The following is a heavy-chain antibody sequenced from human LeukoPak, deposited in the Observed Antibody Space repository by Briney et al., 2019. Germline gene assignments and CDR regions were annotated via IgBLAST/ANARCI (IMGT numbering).Heavy chain of an antibody. D-gene: IGHD6-19*01. CDR3: ARVLPLYSSGWYDPLGWFDP. Sequence: PSETLSLTCTVSGGSISTSNYYWGWIRQPPGKGLEWIGNIFYSGSTYYSPSLKSRVTISLDTSRNQFSLKLNSVTAADTAVYYCARVLPLYSSGWYDPLGWFDPWGQGTLVTVSS. CDR2: IFYSGST. V-gene: IGHV4-39*07. J-gene: IGHJ5*02. CDR1: GGSISTSNYY.